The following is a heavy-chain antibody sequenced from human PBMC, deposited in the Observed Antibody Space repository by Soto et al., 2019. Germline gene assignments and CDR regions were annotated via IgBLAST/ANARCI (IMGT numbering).Heavy chain of an antibody. CDR2: IDPSDSYT. J-gene: IGHJ6*02. CDR3: ARDYYGSGSYFGYYYCYGMDV. D-gene: IGHD3-10*01. Sequence: GESLKISCKGSGCSFTSYWISWVRQMPGRGLEWMGRIDPSDSYTNDSPSFHGHVTISADKSISTAYLQWSSLKASDTAMYYCARDYYGSGSYFGYYYCYGMDVWGQGTTVTVSS. V-gene: IGHV5-10-1*01. CDR1: GCSFTSYW.